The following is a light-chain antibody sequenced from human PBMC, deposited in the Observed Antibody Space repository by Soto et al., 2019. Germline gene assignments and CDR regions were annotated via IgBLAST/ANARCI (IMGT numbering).Light chain of an antibody. J-gene: IGLJ3*02. Sequence: QSVLTQPASVSGSPGQSITISCTGTSSDVGGYNYVSWYQQHPGKAPKLMIYDVSNWPSGVSNRFSGSKSGNTASLTISGLQAEDEADYYCSSYTSSSTPNWVFGGGTKLTVL. V-gene: IGLV2-14*01. CDR3: SSYTSSSTPNWV. CDR2: DVS. CDR1: SSDVGGYNY.